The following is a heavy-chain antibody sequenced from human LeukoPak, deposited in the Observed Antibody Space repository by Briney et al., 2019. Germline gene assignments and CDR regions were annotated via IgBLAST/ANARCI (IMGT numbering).Heavy chain of an antibody. J-gene: IGHJ4*02. D-gene: IGHD6-13*01. Sequence: PSETLSLTCAVYGGSFSGYYWSWIRQPPGKGLEWLGEINDNESTNYNPSLKSRVAISIDTSKKQFSLKLTSVTAADTAIYYCARETAAAGSFIAINDYWGQGTLVTVSS. CDR1: GGSFSGYY. CDR2: INDNEST. CDR3: ARETAAAGSFIAINDY. V-gene: IGHV4-34*01.